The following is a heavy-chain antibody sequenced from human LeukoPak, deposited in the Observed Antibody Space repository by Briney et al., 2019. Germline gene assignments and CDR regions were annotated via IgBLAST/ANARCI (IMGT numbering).Heavy chain of an antibody. D-gene: IGHD2-21*02. Sequence: GASVKVSCKASGYTFTSYGISWVRQAPGQGLEWMGWISAYNGNTNYAQKLQGRVTMTTDTSTSTAYMELRSLRSDDTAVYYCARDPRYIVVVTATPYYFDYWGQGTLVTVSS. V-gene: IGHV1-18*01. CDR3: ARDPRYIVVVTATPYYFDY. CDR2: ISAYNGNT. CDR1: GYTFTSYG. J-gene: IGHJ4*02.